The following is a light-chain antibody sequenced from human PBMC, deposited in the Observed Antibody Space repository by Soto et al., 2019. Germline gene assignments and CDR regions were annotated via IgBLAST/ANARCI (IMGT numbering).Light chain of an antibody. CDR1: QYVSNK. Sequence: EIVMTQSPATLSVSPGETATLSCRASQYVSNKVAWYQQKPGQAPSLLILGASTRATGVPARFSGSGSGTEFTLSISSLQSEDFAVYYCQQYNSWPGTFGQGTKVDIK. CDR3: QQYNSWPGT. J-gene: IGKJ1*01. CDR2: GAS. V-gene: IGKV3-15*01.